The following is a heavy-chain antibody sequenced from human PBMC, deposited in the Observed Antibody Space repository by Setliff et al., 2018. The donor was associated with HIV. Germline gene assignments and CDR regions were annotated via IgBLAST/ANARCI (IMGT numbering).Heavy chain of an antibody. Sequence: PSETLSLTCGLYGGPLSGYCWTWIRQSPEKGLECIGEINDSGDTKYNPSLMSRLSMSVEKSKNEFSLKVTSLTAADTAVYFCTRGPARRYPGSTVYGLWGQGTPVTVSS. V-gene: IGHV4-34*01. J-gene: IGHJ1*01. D-gene: IGHD1-26*01. CDR3: TRGPARRYPGSTVYGL. CDR2: INDSGDT. CDR1: GGPLSGYC.